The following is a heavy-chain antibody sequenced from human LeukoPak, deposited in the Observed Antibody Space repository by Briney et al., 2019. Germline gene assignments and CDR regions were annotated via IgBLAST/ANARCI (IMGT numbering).Heavy chain of an antibody. CDR2: IYYSGST. V-gene: IGHV4-59*08. CDR1: GGSISSYY. Sequence: SSETLCLTCTVSGGSISSYYWSWIRQPPGKGLEWIGYIYYSGSTNYNPSLKSRVTISVDTSKNQFSLKLSSVTAADTAVYYCARHYYDILTGPYFDYWGQGTLVTVSS. J-gene: IGHJ4*02. D-gene: IGHD3-9*01. CDR3: ARHYYDILTGPYFDY.